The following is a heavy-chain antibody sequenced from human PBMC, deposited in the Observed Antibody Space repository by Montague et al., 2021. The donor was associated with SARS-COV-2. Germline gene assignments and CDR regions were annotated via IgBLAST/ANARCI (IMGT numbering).Heavy chain of an antibody. J-gene: IGHJ1*01. CDR2: IYYSGST. V-gene: IGHV4-39*07. Sequence: SETLSLTCTVSGDSISSGSYCWGWIRQPAGKGLEWIGSIYYSGSTYYNPSLKSRLTLSVDTSKNQFSLKLSSVTAADTAVYYGAGNCWGTSRGLDVWGQGTLVTVSS. CDR1: GDSISSGSYC. D-gene: IGHD3-16*01. CDR3: AGNCWGTSRGLDV.